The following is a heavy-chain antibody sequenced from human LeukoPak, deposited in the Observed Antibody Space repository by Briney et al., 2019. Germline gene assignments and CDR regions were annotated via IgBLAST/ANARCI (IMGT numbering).Heavy chain of an antibody. J-gene: IGHJ5*02. CDR3: AKDSLLWFGELSHNWFEP. CDR1: GFTFSSYA. D-gene: IGHD3-10*01. CDR2: ISGSGGST. Sequence: GGSLRLSCAASGFTFSSYAMSWVRQAPGKGLEWVSAISGSGGSTYYADSVKGRFTISRDNSKNTLYLQMNSLRAEDTAVYYCAKDSLLWFGELSHNWFEPWGQGTLVTVSS. V-gene: IGHV3-23*01.